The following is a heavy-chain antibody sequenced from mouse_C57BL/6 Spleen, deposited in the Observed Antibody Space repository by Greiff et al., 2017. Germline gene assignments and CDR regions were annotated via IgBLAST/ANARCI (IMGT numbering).Heavy chain of an antibody. J-gene: IGHJ2*01. Sequence: VQLQQSGPELVKPGASVKISCKASGYAFSSSWMNWVKQRPGKGLEWIGRIYPGGGDTNYNGKFKGKATLTADKSSSTAYMQLSSLTSEDSAVDFCASSTGTECYFDYWGKGTTLTVSS. CDR2: IYPGGGDT. V-gene: IGHV1-82*01. D-gene: IGHD4-1*02. CDR1: GYAFSSSW. CDR3: ASSTGTECYFDY.